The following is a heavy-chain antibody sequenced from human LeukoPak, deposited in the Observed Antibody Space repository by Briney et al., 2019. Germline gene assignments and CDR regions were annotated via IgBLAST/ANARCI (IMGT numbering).Heavy chain of an antibody. V-gene: IGHV3-23*01. J-gene: IGHJ6*03. Sequence: PGGSLRLSCVASGFTLSNYAMNWVRQVPGKGLEWVSSITGSGISAYYADSVKGRFIISRDNSKNTLDLQMSRLRAEDTAVYYCAKNILPDYYYYMDVWGKGTTVTVSS. D-gene: IGHD2-2*02. CDR2: ITGSGISA. CDR3: AKNILPDYYYYMDV. CDR1: GFTLSNYA.